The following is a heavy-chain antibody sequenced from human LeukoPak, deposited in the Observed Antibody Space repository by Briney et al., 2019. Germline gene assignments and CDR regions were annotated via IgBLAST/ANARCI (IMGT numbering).Heavy chain of an antibody. D-gene: IGHD6-19*01. CDR3: AKAVAGTSMYYFDY. V-gene: IGHV3-23*01. CDR2: ISGSGGST. Sequence: GGSLRLSCAASGFTFSSYAMSWVRQAPGKGLEWVSLISGSGGSTYYADSVKGRFTISGDNSKDTLHLQMNSLRAEDTAVYYCAKAVAGTSMYYFDYWGQGTLVTVSS. J-gene: IGHJ4*02. CDR1: GFTFSSYA.